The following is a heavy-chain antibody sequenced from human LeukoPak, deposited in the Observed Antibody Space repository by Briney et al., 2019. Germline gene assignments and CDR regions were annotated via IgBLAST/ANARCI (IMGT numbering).Heavy chain of an antibody. J-gene: IGHJ4*02. CDR2: LSASGGST. CDR3: ANFGTDDFDY. V-gene: IGHV3-23*01. Sequence: GGSLRVSCAAFGFTFSTFAMGWVRQAPGQGLEWVSGLSASGGSTYYADSVKGRFTISRDNSKNTVYLQMKNLRAEDTAVYYCANFGTDDFDYWGQGTLVTVSS. CDR1: GFTFSTFA. D-gene: IGHD2-8*01.